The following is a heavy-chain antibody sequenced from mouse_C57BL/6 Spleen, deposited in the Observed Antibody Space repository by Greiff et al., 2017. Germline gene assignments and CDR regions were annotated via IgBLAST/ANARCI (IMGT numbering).Heavy chain of an antibody. CDR3: ARKGTGYWYFDV. D-gene: IGHD4-1*01. V-gene: IGHV1-61*01. CDR1: GYTFTSYW. CDR2: IYPSDSET. Sequence: QVQLKQPGAELVRPGSSVKLSCKASGYTFTSYWMDWVKQRPGQGLEWIGNIYPSDSETHYNQKFKDKATLTVDKSSSTAYMQLSSLTSEYSAVYYCARKGTGYWYFDVWGTGTTVTVSS. J-gene: IGHJ1*03.